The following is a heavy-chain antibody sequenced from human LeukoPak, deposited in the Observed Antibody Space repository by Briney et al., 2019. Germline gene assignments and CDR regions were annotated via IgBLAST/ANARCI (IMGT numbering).Heavy chain of an antibody. Sequence: GRSQRLSCAASGFTFSNYGMSWVRQAPGKGLEWVAYIQYDGSNQQYADSVKCRFSISRDSSKNILYLQMNSLRDEGTAVYYCGKDRCSNGVGCYYYYMEVWGKGTTVTISS. CDR3: GKDRCSNGVGCYYYYMEV. D-gene: IGHD2-8*01. CDR2: IQYDGSNQ. V-gene: IGHV3-30*02. CDR1: GFTFSNYG. J-gene: IGHJ6*03.